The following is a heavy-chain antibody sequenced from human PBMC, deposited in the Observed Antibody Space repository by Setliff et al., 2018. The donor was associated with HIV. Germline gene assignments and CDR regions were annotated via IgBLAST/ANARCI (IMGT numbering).Heavy chain of an antibody. Sequence: ASVKVSCKASGYTFTDYYIHWVQQAPGKGLEWVGRVDPQDGDTIYAEKFQARVTITADRSTDTSHMHLSSLESGDTAVYYCARAGTITLIGLLDSWGQGTLVTVSS. CDR1: GYTFTDYY. J-gene: IGHJ4*02. CDR2: VDPQDGDT. CDR3: ARAGTITLIGLLDS. V-gene: IGHV1-69-2*01. D-gene: IGHD3-22*01.